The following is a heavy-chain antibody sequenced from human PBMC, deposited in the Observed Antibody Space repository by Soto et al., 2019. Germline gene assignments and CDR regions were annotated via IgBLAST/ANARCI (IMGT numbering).Heavy chain of an antibody. V-gene: IGHV1-3*01. J-gene: IGHJ6*02. CDR3: AGGGVRGVITRTRDYYGMDV. CDR1: GYTFTSYA. CDR2: INAGNGNT. D-gene: IGHD3-10*01. Sequence: ASVKVSCKASGYTFTSYAMHWVRQAPGQRLEWMGWINAGNGNTKYSQKFQGQVTISADKSISTAYLQWSSLKASDTAMYYCAGGGVRGVITRTRDYYGMDVWGQGTTVTVSS.